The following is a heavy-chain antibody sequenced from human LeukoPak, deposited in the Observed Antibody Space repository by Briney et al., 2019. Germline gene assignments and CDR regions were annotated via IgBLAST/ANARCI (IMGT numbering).Heavy chain of an antibody. CDR1: GFTFSSYA. Sequence: GGSLRLSCAASGFTFSSYAMSWVRQALERGLEWVSVISGNGANTYYADSVKGRFTISRDNSKNTLFLQMNSLRAEDTVVYYCAKVVALRVHAPGYWGQGPLVTVSS. J-gene: IGHJ4*02. CDR2: ISGNGANT. D-gene: IGHD2-8*01. V-gene: IGHV3-23*01. CDR3: AKVVALRVHAPGY.